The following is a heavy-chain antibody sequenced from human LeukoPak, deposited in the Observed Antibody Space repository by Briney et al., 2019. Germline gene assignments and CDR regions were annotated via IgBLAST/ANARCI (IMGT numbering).Heavy chain of an antibody. J-gene: IGHJ4*02. Sequence: GGSLRLSCAASGFTFSSYGMHWVRQAPGKGLEWVAVIWYDGSNKYYADSVKGRFTISRDNSKNTLYLQMNSLRAEDTAVYYCARDPASPVPFDYWGQGTLVTVSA. V-gene: IGHV3-33*01. CDR2: IWYDGSNK. CDR1: GFTFSSYG. CDR3: ARDPASPVPFDY.